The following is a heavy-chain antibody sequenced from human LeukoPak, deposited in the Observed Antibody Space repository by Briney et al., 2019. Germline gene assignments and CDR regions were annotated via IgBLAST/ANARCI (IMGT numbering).Heavy chain of an antibody. D-gene: IGHD5-18*01. V-gene: IGHV3-33*01. J-gene: IGHJ5*02. CDR3: ARDVDTSSHSSQLDP. Sequence: QPGGSLRLSCATAGFTFSTFGIHWVRQTPGKGLEWAAAIQSDGSEQYYGDSVKGRFTISRDSSKNTVYLQMNSLRDEDTAVYYCARDVDTSSHSSQLDPWGQGTLVTVSS. CDR2: IQSDGSEQ. CDR1: GFTFSTFG.